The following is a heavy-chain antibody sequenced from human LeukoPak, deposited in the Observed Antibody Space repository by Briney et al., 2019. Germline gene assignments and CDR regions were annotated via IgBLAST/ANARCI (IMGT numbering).Heavy chain of an antibody. V-gene: IGHV4-34*01. J-gene: IGHJ4*02. CDR1: GGSFSGYY. D-gene: IGHD2-21*02. CDR3: ARDPYCGDDCYSESN. Sequence: SETLSLTCAVYGGSFSGYYWSWIRQPPGKGLEWIGEINHSGSTNYNPSLKSRVTISVDTSKNQFSLKLSSVTAADTAVYYCARDPYCGDDCYSESNWGQGTLVTVSS. CDR2: INHSGST.